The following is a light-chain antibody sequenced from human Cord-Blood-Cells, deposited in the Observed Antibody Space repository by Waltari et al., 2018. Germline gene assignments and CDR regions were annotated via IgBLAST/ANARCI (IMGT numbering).Light chain of an antibody. CDR1: QSVSSY. Sequence: DIVLTQSPATLSLYPGERATLSCRASQSVSSYLAWYQQKPGEAPRLLIYDASNRATGILARFSGSGSGTDFTLTISSLEPEDFAVYYCQQRSNWPPITFGQGTRLEIK. V-gene: IGKV3-11*01. CDR2: DAS. J-gene: IGKJ5*01. CDR3: QQRSNWPPIT.